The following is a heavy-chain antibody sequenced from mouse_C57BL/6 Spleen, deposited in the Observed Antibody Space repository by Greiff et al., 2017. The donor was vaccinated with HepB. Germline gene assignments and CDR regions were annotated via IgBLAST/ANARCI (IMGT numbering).Heavy chain of an antibody. CDR1: GYTFTDYY. J-gene: IGHJ3*01. Sequence: VQLQQSGPELVKPGASVKISCKASGYTFTDYYMNWVKQSHGKSLEWIGDINPNNGGTSYNQKFKGKATLTVDKSSSTAYMELRSLTSEDSAVYYCAREGGSFAYWGQGTLVTVSA. CDR2: INPNNGGT. V-gene: IGHV1-26*01. CDR3: AREGGSFAY.